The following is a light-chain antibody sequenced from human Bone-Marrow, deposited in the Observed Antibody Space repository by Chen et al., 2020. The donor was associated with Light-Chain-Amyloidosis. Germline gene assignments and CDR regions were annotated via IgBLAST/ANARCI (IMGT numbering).Light chain of an antibody. CDR3: SSYTSSDTLV. Sequence: ALTQPASGAGSPGQSITISCTGTSNDVGGSNDVSWYQQHPGKAPKLVIYDVSNVPAGVSKRFSGSKSGNTASLTSTGLQAEDEDDYYCSSYTSSDTLVFGGGTKVTVI. V-gene: IGLV2-14*03. CDR1: SNDVGGSND. CDR2: DVS. J-gene: IGLJ3*02.